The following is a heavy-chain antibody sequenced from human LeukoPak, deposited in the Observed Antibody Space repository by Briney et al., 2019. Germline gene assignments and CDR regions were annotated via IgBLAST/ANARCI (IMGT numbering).Heavy chain of an antibody. CDR2: IGTAGDT. J-gene: IGHJ3*02. D-gene: IGHD2-21*02. CDR1: GFTFSSHD. Sequence: GGSLRLSCAASGFTFSSHDMHWVRQATGKGLEWVSAIGTAGDTYYPGSVKGRFTISRENAKNSLYLEMNSLSAGDTAVYYCARGLPSVVVTGLGAFDIWGQGTMVTVSS. V-gene: IGHV3-13*01. CDR3: ARGLPSVVVTGLGAFDI.